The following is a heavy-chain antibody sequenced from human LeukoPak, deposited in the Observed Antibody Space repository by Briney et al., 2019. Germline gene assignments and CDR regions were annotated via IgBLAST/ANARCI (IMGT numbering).Heavy chain of an antibody. CDR1: GFTFSSYE. D-gene: IGHD3-3*01. J-gene: IGHJ3*02. CDR3: ARGILEAAGDAFDI. CDR2: ISSSGSTI. Sequence: PGGSLRLSCAASGFTFSSYEMNWVCQAPGKGLEWVSYISSSGSTIYYADSVKGRFTISRDNAKNSLYLQMNSLRAEDTAVYYCARGILEAAGDAFDIWGQGTMVTVSS. V-gene: IGHV3-48*03.